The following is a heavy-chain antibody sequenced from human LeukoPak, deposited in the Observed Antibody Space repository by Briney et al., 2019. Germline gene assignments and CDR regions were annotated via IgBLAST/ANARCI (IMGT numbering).Heavy chain of an antibody. D-gene: IGHD3-16*01. Sequence: PGGSLRLSCAASGFTFSSYGMHWVRQAPGKGLEWVAVIWYDGSNKYYADSVKGRFTISRDNSKNTLYLQMNSLRAEDTAVYYCAKDRRDDYVWGSSYGMDVWGQGTTVTVSS. CDR3: AKDRRDDYVWGSSYGMDV. CDR2: IWYDGSNK. CDR1: GFTFSSYG. V-gene: IGHV3-33*06. J-gene: IGHJ6*02.